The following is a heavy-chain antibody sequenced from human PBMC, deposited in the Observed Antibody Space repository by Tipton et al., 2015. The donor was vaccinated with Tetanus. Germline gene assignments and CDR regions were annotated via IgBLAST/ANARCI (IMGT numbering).Heavy chain of an antibody. D-gene: IGHD3-10*01. CDR1: GGSISSTNYY. CDR3: ASHYGSGSDDAFDI. V-gene: IGHV4-61*02. Sequence: LRLSCTVSGGSISSTNYYWGWIRQPPGKGLEWIGSIYTSGSTNYNPSLKSRVTMSVDTSKNQFSLKLSSVTAADTAVYYCASHYGSGSDDAFDIWGQGTMVTVSS. J-gene: IGHJ3*02. CDR2: IYTSGST.